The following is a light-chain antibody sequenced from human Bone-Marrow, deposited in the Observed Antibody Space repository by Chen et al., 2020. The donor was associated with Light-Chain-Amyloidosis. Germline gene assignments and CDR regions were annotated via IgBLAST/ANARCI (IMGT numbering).Light chain of an antibody. CDR3: QQYYSTLWT. CDR1: QSVLYSSNNKNY. Sequence: IVMTQSPDSLAVSLGERATINCKSSQSVLYSSNNKNYLAWYKQKPGQPPKLLINWASTRESGVPDRFSGSGSGTDFTLTISSLQAEDVAVYYCQQYYSTLWTFGQGTKVEIK. V-gene: IGKV4-1*01. CDR2: WAS. J-gene: IGKJ1*01.